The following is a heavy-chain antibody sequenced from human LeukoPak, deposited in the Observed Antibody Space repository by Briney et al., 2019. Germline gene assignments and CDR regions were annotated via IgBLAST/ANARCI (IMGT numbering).Heavy chain of an antibody. V-gene: IGHV3-33*01. CDR1: GFTFSSYG. J-gene: IGHJ1*01. Sequence: GRSLRLSCAASGFTFSSYGMHWVRQAPGKGLEWVAVIWYDGSNKCYTDSVKGRFTISRDNSKNTLYLQMNSLRAEDTAVYYCARADDSSGLGFQHWGQGTLVTVSS. CDR3: ARADDSSGLGFQH. D-gene: IGHD3-22*01. CDR2: IWYDGSNK.